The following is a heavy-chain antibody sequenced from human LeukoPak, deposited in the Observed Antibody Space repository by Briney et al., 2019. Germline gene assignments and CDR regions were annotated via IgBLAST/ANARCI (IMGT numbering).Heavy chain of an antibody. J-gene: IGHJ4*02. CDR2: IIPIFGTA. CDR3: ARDLAVAGLVFDY. V-gene: IGHV1-69*05. CDR1: GGTFSSYA. D-gene: IGHD6-19*01. Sequence: SVKVSCKASGGTFSSYAISWVRQAPGQGLEWMGGIIPIFGTANYAQRFQGRVTITTDESTSTAYMELSSLRSEDTAVYYCARDLAVAGLVFDYWGQGTLVTVSS.